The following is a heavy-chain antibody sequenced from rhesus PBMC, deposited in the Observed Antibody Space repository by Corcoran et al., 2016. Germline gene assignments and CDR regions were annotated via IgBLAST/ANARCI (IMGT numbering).Heavy chain of an antibody. CDR2: IYGSGGGT. D-gene: IGHD3-34*01. CDR3: ARDGWGDYYFVEGYGLDS. Sequence: QVQLQESGPGLVKPSETLSLTCAVSGGSITDAYYWSWIRQPPGKGLEWIGNIYGSGGGTNYNPSLKNRVTISIDTSKNQFSRKLSSVTAADTAVYYCARDGWGDYYFVEGYGLDSWGQGVVVTVSS. J-gene: IGHJ6*01. V-gene: IGHV4-106*01. CDR1: GGSITDAYY.